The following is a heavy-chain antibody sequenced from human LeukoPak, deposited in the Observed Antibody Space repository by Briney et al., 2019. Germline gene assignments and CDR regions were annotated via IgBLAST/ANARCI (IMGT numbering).Heavy chain of an antibody. CDR2: IDTSGTTI. CDR1: GFTFSTYS. CDR3: AKNNDYGGSYWYFDL. V-gene: IGHV3-48*02. J-gene: IGHJ2*01. Sequence: PGGSLRLSCAASGFTFSTYSMNWVRQAPGKGLEWVSYIDTSGTTIYYEDSVKGRFTISRDSSKNTLYLQMSSLRDEDTAVYYCAKNNDYGGSYWYFDLWGRGTLVTVSS. D-gene: IGHD4-23*01.